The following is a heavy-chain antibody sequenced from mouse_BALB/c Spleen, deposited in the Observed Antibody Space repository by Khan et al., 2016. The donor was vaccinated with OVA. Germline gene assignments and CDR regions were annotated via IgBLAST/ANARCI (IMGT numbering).Heavy chain of an antibody. Sequence: EVQLQESGPGLVKPSQSLSLTCTVTGYSITSDYAWNWIRQFPGNKLEWMGYISYSGSTNYNPALKGRISITRDTSKNQFFLQLNSVTTEDTATYYCARDGSQYNYAMDYWGQGTSVTVSS. CDR1: GYSITSDYA. V-gene: IGHV3-2*02. J-gene: IGHJ4*01. D-gene: IGHD2-3*01. CDR3: ARDGSQYNYAMDY. CDR2: ISYSGST.